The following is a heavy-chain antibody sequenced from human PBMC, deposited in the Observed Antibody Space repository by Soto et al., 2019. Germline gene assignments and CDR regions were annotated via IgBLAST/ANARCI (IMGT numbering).Heavy chain of an antibody. D-gene: IGHD3-3*01. Sequence: QLQLQESGPGLVKPSETLSLTCTVSGASTSSSSYYWGWIRQPPGKGLEWIGHIYYSGSTSYSPSLKSRVTLSVDTSRNQFSLKLSSVTAADTAVYYCARLAVTIRRFQFDDWGQGTLVTVSS. CDR3: ARLAVTIRRFQFDD. V-gene: IGHV4-39*01. J-gene: IGHJ4*02. CDR2: IYYSGST. CDR1: GASTSSSSYY.